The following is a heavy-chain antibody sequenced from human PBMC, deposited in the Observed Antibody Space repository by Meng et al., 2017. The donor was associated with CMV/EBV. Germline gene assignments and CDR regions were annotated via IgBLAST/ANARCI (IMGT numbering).Heavy chain of an antibody. D-gene: IGHD2-2*02. CDR2: ISSSGSTI. Sequence: LTCAASGFTFSDYYMSWIRQASGKGLEWVSYISSSGSTIYYADSVKGRFTISRDNAKNSLYMQMNSLRAEDTAVYYCARGGVPAAILHYYYGMDVWGQGTTVTVSS. J-gene: IGHJ6*02. V-gene: IGHV3-11*01. CDR1: GFTFSDYY. CDR3: ARGGVPAAILHYYYGMDV.